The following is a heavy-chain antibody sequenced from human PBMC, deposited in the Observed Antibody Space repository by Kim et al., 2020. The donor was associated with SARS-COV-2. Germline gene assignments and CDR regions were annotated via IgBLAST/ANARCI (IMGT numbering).Heavy chain of an antibody. CDR3: ARDLIAAATRGFDP. J-gene: IGHJ5*02. Sequence: EDSGKGRFTISRDNAKNSLYLQMNSLRDEDTAVYYCARDLIAAATRGFDPWGQGTLVTVSS. D-gene: IGHD6-13*01. V-gene: IGHV3-48*02.